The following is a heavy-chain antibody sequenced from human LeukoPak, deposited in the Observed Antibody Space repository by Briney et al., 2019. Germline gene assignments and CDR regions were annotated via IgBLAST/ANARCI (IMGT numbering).Heavy chain of an antibody. Sequence: SETLSLTCTVSGGSISSYYWSCIRQPPGKGLEWIGYIYYSGSTNYNPSLKSRVTISVDTSKNQFSLKLSSVTAADTAVYYCARDVRGDYVTGVFDYWGQGTLVTVSS. CDR1: GGSISSYY. CDR3: ARDVRGDYVTGVFDY. D-gene: IGHD4-17*01. CDR2: IYYSGST. V-gene: IGHV4-59*01. J-gene: IGHJ4*02.